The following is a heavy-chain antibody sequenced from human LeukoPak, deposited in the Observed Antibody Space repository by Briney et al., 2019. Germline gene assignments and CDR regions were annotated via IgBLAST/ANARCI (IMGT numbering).Heavy chain of an antibody. Sequence: GGSLRLSCAASGFTFSSYAMTWVRQAPGKGLEWVSAISGSGDSAYYADSVKGRFTISRDNSKNTLYLQMDGLGAENTAVYYCAKKPSSSPYAFFDYWGQGTLVTVSS. CDR1: GFTFSSYA. D-gene: IGHD6-13*01. V-gene: IGHV3-23*01. CDR3: AKKPSSSPYAFFDY. J-gene: IGHJ4*02. CDR2: ISGSGDSA.